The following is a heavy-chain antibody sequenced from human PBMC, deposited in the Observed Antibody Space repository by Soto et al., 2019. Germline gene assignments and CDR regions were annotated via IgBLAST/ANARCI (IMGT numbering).Heavy chain of an antibody. Sequence: PSVQVSYQGSRCNLTELSILWLRQAPAEGLEWMGGINHEKGETIYGQISQDRDTITEGPSAETAHTELNSLKSHDPAVYYFSIEVRRSNQFDHWGQGTKVTVSS. V-gene: IGHV1-24*01. CDR2: INHEKGET. D-gene: IGHD3-10*01. CDR1: RCNLTELS. CDR3: SIEVRRSNQFDH. J-gene: IGHJ4*02.